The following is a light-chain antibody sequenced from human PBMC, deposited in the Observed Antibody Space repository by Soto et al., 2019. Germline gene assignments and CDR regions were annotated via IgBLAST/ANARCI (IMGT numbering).Light chain of an antibody. CDR2: AGS. CDR3: MQALQASFT. J-gene: IGKJ3*01. Sequence: EIVMTQSPLSLPVTPGEPASISCKSSQSLLHSNGYNYLDWYLQKPGQSPQLLIYAGSNRASGVPDRFSGSGSGTDFTLKISRVEAEDVAVYYCMQALQASFTFGPGTKVDI. CDR1: QSLLHSNGYNY. V-gene: IGKV2-28*01.